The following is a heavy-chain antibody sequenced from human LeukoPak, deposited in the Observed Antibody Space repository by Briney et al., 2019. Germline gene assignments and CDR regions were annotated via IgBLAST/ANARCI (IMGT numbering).Heavy chain of an antibody. Sequence: GESLKISCKGSGYSFTSYWIGWVRQMPGKGLEWMGIIYPGDSDTRYSPSFQGQVTISADKSIGTAYLQWSSLKASDTAMYYCARHGGYCSSTSCYKWFDPWGQGTLVTVSS. CDR3: ARHGGYCSSTSCYKWFDP. D-gene: IGHD2-2*02. CDR2: IYPGDSDT. J-gene: IGHJ5*02. V-gene: IGHV5-51*01. CDR1: GYSFTSYW.